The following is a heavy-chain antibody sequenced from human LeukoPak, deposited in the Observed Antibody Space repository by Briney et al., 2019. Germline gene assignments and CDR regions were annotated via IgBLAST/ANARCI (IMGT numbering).Heavy chain of an antibody. D-gene: IGHD3-9*01. Sequence: GGSLRLSCAASGFTFSSYGMHWVRQAPGKGLEWVAVISYDGSNKYYADSVKGRFTISRDNSKNTLYLQMNSLRAEDTAVYYCARGSYFDDILTGLDYWGQGTLVTVSS. J-gene: IGHJ4*02. V-gene: IGHV3-30*19. CDR2: ISYDGSNK. CDR1: GFTFSSYG. CDR3: ARGSYFDDILTGLDY.